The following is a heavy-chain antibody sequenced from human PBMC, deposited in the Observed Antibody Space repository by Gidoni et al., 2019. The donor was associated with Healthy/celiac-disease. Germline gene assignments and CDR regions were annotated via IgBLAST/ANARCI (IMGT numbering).Heavy chain of an antibody. D-gene: IGHD4-17*01. CDR3: TLYGDPRDYYGMDV. J-gene: IGHJ6*02. CDR2: IRSKANSYAT. CDR1: GFTFSGSA. Sequence: EVQLVESGGGLVQPGGSLKLPCAASGFTFSGSAMHWVRQASGKGLEWVGRIRSKANSYATAYAASVKGRFTISRDDSKNTAYLQMNSLKTEDTAVYYCTLYGDPRDYYGMDVWGQGTTVTVSS. V-gene: IGHV3-73*02.